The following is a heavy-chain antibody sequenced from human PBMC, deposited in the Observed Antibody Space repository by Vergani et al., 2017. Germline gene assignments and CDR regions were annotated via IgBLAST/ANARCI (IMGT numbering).Heavy chain of an antibody. CDR3: AKSLGWAPRVGFDP. J-gene: IGHJ5*02. V-gene: IGHV3-23*01. Sequence: EVQLLESGGGLVQPVGSLRLSCAASGFTFSSYAMSWVRQAPGKGLGWVSAISGSGGSTYYADSVKGRFTLSRDNSKNTLYLQMNSLRAEDTAGYYCAKSLGWAPRVGFDPWGQGTLVTVSS. CDR2: ISGSGGST. CDR1: GFTFSSYA. D-gene: IGHD2-2*03.